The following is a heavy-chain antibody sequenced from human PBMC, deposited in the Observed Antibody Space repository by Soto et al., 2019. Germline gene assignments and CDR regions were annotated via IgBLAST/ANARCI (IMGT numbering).Heavy chain of an antibody. J-gene: IGHJ5*02. CDR1: GYTFTSYN. D-gene: IGHD5-18*01. CDR3: ARDRGTDSRRFDP. V-gene: IGHV1-18*01. CDR2: TNAYNGNT. Sequence: QVQLVQSGGEVKKPGASEKVSCKASGYTFTSYNINWVRQAPGHGLEWMGWTNAYNGNTYYEQKVQGRVTMTTDTSPGGAYVDPRNLSADDTVVYYCARDRGTDSRRFDPGGQGTLVTVSS.